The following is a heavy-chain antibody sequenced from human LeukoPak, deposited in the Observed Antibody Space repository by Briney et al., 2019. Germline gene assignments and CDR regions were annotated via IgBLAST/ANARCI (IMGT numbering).Heavy chain of an antibody. CDR3: ARRYCSGGSCYFHYYYGMDV. Sequence: ASVKVSCKASGYTFTSYDINWVRQATGQGLEWMGWMSPNSGNTGYAQKFQGRVTMTRNTSISTAYMELSSLRSENTAVYYCARRYCSGGSCYFHYYYGMDVWGQGTTVTVSS. D-gene: IGHD2-15*01. CDR2: MSPNSGNT. CDR1: GYTFTSYD. J-gene: IGHJ6*02. V-gene: IGHV1-8*01.